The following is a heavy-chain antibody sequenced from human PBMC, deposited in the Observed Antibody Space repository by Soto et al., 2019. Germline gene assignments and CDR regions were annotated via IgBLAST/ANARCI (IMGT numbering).Heavy chain of an antibody. V-gene: IGHV3-74*01. CDR1: GFTFSTHW. D-gene: IGHD2-21*02. Sequence: EVQLVESGGNLVQPGGSLRLSCAASGFTFSTHWIHWVRQTPGKGLVWVSRINTDASSTNYADSVKGRFTVSRDNARKTVYLPMYRLSIEETPVYYCERRQQGGYSGVNWGQGPLVTVSS. CDR2: INTDASST. CDR3: ERRQQGGYSGVN. J-gene: IGHJ4*02.